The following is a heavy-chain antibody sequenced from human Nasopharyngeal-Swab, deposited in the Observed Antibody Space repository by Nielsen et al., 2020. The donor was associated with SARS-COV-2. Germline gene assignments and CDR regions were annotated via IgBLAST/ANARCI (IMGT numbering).Heavy chain of an antibody. V-gene: IGHV1-18*01. D-gene: IGHD3-22*01. CDR2: ISAYNGNT. J-gene: IGHJ3*02. Sequence: ASVKVSCKASGYTFTSYGISWVRQAPGQGLEWMGWISAYNGNTNYAQKLQGRVTMTTDTSTSTAYMELRSLRSDDTAVYYCARDGFEWEYYDSSGRHHAFDIWGQGTMVTVSS. CDR1: GYTFTSYG. CDR3: ARDGFEWEYYDSSGRHHAFDI.